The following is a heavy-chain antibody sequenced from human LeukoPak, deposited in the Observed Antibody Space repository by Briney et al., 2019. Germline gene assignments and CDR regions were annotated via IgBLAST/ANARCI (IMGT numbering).Heavy chain of an antibody. CDR1: GGSFSGYY. J-gene: IGHJ5*02. CDR3: ARERRIVLLWFRGWFDP. V-gene: IGHV4-34*01. Sequence: SETLSLTCAVYGGSFSGYYWSWIRQPPGKGLEWIGEINHSGSTNYNPSLKSRVTISVDTSKNQFSLKLSSVTAADTAVYYCARERRIVLLWFRGWFDPWGQGTRVTVSS. CDR2: INHSGST. D-gene: IGHD3-10*01.